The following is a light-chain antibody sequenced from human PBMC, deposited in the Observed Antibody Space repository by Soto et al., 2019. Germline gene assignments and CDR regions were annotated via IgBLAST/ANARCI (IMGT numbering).Light chain of an antibody. CDR3: QHRSNWLT. Sequence: EIVLTQSPAALSLSPGERATLSCRASQSVSSYLSWYHQQHGRPPRLLIYDAFTRATGVPARFSGSGSGNDFPLTISSLQPEVVAYYYCQHRSNWLTLGGGTKVDIK. V-gene: IGKV3-11*01. CDR1: QSVSSY. J-gene: IGKJ3*01. CDR2: DAF.